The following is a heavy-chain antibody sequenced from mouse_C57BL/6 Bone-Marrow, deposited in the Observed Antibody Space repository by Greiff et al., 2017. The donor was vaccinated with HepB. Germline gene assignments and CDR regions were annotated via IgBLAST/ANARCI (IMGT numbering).Heavy chain of an antibody. V-gene: IGHV1-63*01. CDR3: ARYRFWYFDV. Sequence: QVQLKQSGAELVRPGTSVKMSCKASGYTFTNYWIGWAKQRPGHGLEWIGDIYPGGGYTNYNEKFKGKATLTADKSSSTAYMQFSSLTSEDSAIYYCARYRFWYFDVWGTGTTVIVSS. CDR1: GYTFTNYW. J-gene: IGHJ1*03. CDR2: IYPGGGYT.